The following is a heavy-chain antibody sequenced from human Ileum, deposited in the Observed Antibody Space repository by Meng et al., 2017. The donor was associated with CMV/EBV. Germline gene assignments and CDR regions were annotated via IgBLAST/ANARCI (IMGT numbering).Heavy chain of an antibody. V-gene: IGHV3-74*01. J-gene: IGHJ6*02. CDR2: INTDGSST. CDR3: AKVGPPGSSGYFYYGMDV. Sequence: GGSLRLSCAASGFTCSSYWMHWVRQAPGKGLVWVSRINTDGSSTSYVDSVKGRFTISRDNAKNTLYLQMNSLRAEDTAVYYCAKVGPPGSSGYFYYGMDVWGQGTTVTVSS. D-gene: IGHD3-22*01. CDR1: GFTCSSYW.